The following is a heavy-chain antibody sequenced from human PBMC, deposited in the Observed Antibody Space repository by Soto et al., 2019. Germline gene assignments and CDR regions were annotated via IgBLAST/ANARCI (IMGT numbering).Heavy chain of an antibody. Sequence: PGGSLRLSCAASGFTFSTCWMMWVRQAPGKGLEWVANINQDGSERYYVDSVKGRFTISRDNSKNTLYLQMNSLRAEDTAVYYCARLMVYAMLGSYYYYYYMDVWGKGTTVTVS. D-gene: IGHD2-8*01. CDR3: ARLMVYAMLGSYYYYYYMDV. V-gene: IGHV3-7*01. CDR1: GFTFSTCW. J-gene: IGHJ6*03. CDR2: INQDGSER.